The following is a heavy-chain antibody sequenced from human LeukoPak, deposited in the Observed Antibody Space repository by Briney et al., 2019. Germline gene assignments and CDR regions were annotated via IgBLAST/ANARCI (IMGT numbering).Heavy chain of an antibody. V-gene: IGHV3-21*01. CDR1: GFTFSSYS. CDR2: ISSSSSYI. CDR3: ARDLGGIVGAERAPDY. D-gene: IGHD1-26*01. J-gene: IGHJ4*02. Sequence: KTGGSLRLSCAASGFTFSSYSMNWVCQAPGKGLEWVSSISSSSSYIYYADSVKGRFTISRDNAKNSLYLQMNSLRAEDTAVYYCARDLGGIVGAERAPDYWGQGTLVTVSS.